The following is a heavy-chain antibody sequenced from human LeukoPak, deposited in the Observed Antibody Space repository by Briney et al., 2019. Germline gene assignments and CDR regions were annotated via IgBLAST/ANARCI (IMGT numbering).Heavy chain of an antibody. J-gene: IGHJ6*03. CDR1: GGSISSYY. CDR3: ARHSTWRFLEWLPPYMDV. D-gene: IGHD3-3*01. CDR2: IYTSGST. Sequence: SETLSLTCTVSGGSISSYYWSWILQPPGKGLEWIGYIYTSGSTNYNPSLKSRVTISVDTSKNQFSLKLSSVTAAATAVYYCARHSTWRFLEWLPPYMDVWGKGTTVTVSS. V-gene: IGHV4-4*09.